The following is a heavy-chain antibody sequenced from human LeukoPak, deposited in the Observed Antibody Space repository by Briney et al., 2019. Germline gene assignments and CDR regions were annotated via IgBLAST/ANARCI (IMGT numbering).Heavy chain of an antibody. CDR2: IYTSGST. CDR1: GGSISSYY. CDR3: AKDRSSSTKYYFDY. J-gene: IGHJ4*02. V-gene: IGHV4-4*07. D-gene: IGHD2-2*01. Sequence: PSETLSLTCTVSGGSISSYYWSWIRQPAGKGLEWIGRIYTSGSTNYNPSLKSRVTMSVDTSKNQFSLKLSSVAAADTAVYYCAKDRSSSTKYYFDYWGQGTLVTVSS.